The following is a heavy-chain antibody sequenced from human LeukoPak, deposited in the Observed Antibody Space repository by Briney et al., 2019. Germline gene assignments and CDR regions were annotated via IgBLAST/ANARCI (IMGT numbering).Heavy chain of an antibody. D-gene: IGHD6-6*01. V-gene: IGHV4-39*07. CDR2: IYYTGSS. CDR3: ARDPRRIAARYYFDY. Sequence: PSETLSLTCSVSGGSIRSSDDYWGFVRQTPGKGLEWMGSIYYTGSSHYNPSLKSRATISVDTSKNQFSLKLTSVTAADTAVYYWARDPRRIAARYYFDYWGQGTLVTVSS. J-gene: IGHJ4*02. CDR1: GGSIRSSDDY.